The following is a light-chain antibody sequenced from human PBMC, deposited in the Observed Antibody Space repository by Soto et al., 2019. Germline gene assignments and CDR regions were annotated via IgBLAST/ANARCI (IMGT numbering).Light chain of an antibody. Sequence: DIVMTQSPLSLPVTPGEPASISCRSSQSLLHSNGYNYLDWYLQKPGQSPQLLIYLGSNRASGVPDRFSGSGSGTDFTPKISRVEAEDVGVYDCMQALQTPPVTFGQGTKVEIK. CDR2: LGS. CDR3: MQALQTPPVT. V-gene: IGKV2-28*01. CDR1: QSLLHSNGYNY. J-gene: IGKJ1*01.